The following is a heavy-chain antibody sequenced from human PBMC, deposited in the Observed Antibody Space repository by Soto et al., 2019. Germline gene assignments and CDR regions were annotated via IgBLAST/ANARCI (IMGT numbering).Heavy chain of an antibody. CDR2: IYYSGST. V-gene: IGHV4-31*03. D-gene: IGHD3-9*01. J-gene: IGHJ4*02. CDR1: GGSISSGGYY. Sequence: PSETLSLTCTVSGGSISSGGYYWSWIRQHPGKGLEWIGYIYYSGSTYYNPSLKSRVTISVDTSKNQFSLKLSSVTAADTAVFYCARAEMYYDILTGYFDYWGQGTLVTVSS. CDR3: ARAEMYYDILTGYFDY.